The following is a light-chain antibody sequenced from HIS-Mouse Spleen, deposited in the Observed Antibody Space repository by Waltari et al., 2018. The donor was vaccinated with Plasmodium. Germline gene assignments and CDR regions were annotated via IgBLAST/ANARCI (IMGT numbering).Light chain of an antibody. CDR3: SSYAGSNNLV. CDR2: EVS. Sequence: QSALTQPPSPSGSPGQSVTISSTGTTSDVGGYNSVSWYQQHPGKAPKRKIYEVSKRPSGVPDRFSGSKSGNTASLTVSGLQAEDEADYYCSSYAGSNNLVFGGGTKLTVL. V-gene: IGLV2-8*01. J-gene: IGLJ2*01. CDR1: TSDVGGYNS.